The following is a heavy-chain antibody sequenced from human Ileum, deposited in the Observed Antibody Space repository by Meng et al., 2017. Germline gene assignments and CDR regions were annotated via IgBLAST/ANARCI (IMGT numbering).Heavy chain of an antibody. D-gene: IGHD1-26*01. CDR3: ARHIVGPTPGMEY. J-gene: IGHJ4*02. V-gene: IGHV4-4*02. CDR2: IYQSGST. Sequence: QVQRPGAGPGLVKPSGTLSIPCAGSGDSISSSGWWSWVRQPPGKGLEWIGQIYQSGSTNYNPSLKSRVTISIDRSENQLSLKLSSVTAADTAVYYCARHIVGPTPGMEYWGQGTLVTVSS. CDR1: GDSISSSGW.